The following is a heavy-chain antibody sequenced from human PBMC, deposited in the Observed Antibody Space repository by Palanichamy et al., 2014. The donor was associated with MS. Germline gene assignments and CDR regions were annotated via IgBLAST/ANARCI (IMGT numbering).Heavy chain of an antibody. CDR2: ISYDGSNK. CDR3: AKEAVVSDAFDI. CDR1: GFTFSSYG. D-gene: IGHD4-23*01. J-gene: IGHJ3*02. V-gene: IGHV3-30*18. Sequence: QVQLVESGGGVVQPGRSLRLSCAASGFTFSSYGMHWVRQAPGKGLEWVAVISYDGSNKYYADSVKGRFTISRDNSKNTLYLQMNSLRAEDTAVYYCAKEAVVSDAFDIWGQGTMVTVSS.